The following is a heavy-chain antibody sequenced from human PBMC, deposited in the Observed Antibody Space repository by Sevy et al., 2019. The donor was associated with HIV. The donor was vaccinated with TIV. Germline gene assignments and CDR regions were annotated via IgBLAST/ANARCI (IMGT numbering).Heavy chain of an antibody. CDR1: GFTFSGSA. CDR3: TREGKAFGY. CDR2: IRSKANSYAT. Sequence: GGSLRLSCAASGFTFSGSAMHWVRQASGKGLEWVSRIRSKANSYATAYAASVKGRFTISRDDSKNTAYLQMNSLKTEDTAVYYCTREGKAFGYWGQGTLVTVSS. V-gene: IGHV3-73*01. D-gene: IGHD3-10*01. J-gene: IGHJ4*02.